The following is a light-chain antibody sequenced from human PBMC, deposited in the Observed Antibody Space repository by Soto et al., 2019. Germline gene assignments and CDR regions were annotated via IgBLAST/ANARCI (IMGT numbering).Light chain of an antibody. Sequence: SYVLTQPPSVSVAPGKAARITCEGNNIGSKSVHWYQQKPGQAPLLVIYYDRDRPSGIPERFSASNSGNTATLTISRVEAGDEADYYCQLWDGGSGHRVFGGGTKLTVL. V-gene: IGLV3-21*04. CDR1: NIGSKS. CDR2: YDR. J-gene: IGLJ2*01. CDR3: QLWDGGSGHRV.